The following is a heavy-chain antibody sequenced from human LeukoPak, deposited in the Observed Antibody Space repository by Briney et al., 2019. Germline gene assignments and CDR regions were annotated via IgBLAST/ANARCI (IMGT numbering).Heavy chain of an antibody. D-gene: IGHD5-18*01. CDR2: IWYDGSNK. CDR3: ARGGYSYGLSDY. V-gene: IGHV3-33*01. J-gene: IGHJ4*02. Sequence: GGSLRLSCAASGFTFSSYGMHWVRQAPGKGLEWVAVIWYDGSNKYYADSVKGRFTISRDNAKNSLYLQMNSLRAEDTAVYYCARGGYSYGLSDYWGQGTLVTVSS. CDR1: GFTFSSYG.